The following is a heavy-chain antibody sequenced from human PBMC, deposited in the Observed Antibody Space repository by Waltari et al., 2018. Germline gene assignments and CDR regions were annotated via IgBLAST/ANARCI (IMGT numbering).Heavy chain of an antibody. J-gene: IGHJ3*02. Sequence: QVQLVQSGAEVKKPGASVKVSCKASGYTFTGYHLHWVRQAPGQGLEWMGRINPNSGGTTYAQKFQGRVTITADKSTSTAYMELSSLRSEDTAVYYCARDYGGNSGAFDIWGQGTMVTVSS. CDR3: ARDYGGNSGAFDI. CDR2: INPNSGGT. D-gene: IGHD4-17*01. V-gene: IGHV1-2*06. CDR1: GYTFTGYH.